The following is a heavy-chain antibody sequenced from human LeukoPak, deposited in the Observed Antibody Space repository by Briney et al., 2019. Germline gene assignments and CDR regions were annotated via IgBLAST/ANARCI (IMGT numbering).Heavy chain of an antibody. Sequence: SETLSLTCTVSGGSISSYYWSWIRQTPGKGLEWIGDIYYSGSTNYNPSLKSRVTISVDTSKNQFSLKLSSVTAADTAVYYCVAVAGTDAFDIWGQGTMVTVSS. CDR3: VAVAGTDAFDI. V-gene: IGHV4-59*01. D-gene: IGHD6-19*01. CDR2: IYYSGST. CDR1: GGSISSYY. J-gene: IGHJ3*02.